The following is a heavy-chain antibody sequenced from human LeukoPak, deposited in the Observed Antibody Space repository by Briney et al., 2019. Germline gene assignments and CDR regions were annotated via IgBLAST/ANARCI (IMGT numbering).Heavy chain of an antibody. CDR1: GFTVSSNY. V-gene: IGHV3-66*01. J-gene: IGHJ3*02. Sequence: GGSLRLSCAASGFTVSSNYMSWVRQAPGKGLEWVSVIFKGGTTYYADSVKGRCTISRDNSKNTLYLQMIRLRAEDTAVYYCAKDTKPPQDALYIWGQGTVVTV. D-gene: IGHD2-8*01. CDR2: IFKGGTT. CDR3: AKDTKPPQDALYI.